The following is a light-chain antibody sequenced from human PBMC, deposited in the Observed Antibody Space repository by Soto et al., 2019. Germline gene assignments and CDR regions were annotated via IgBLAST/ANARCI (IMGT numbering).Light chain of an antibody. CDR1: XXXIGSNT. V-gene: IGLV1-44*01. CDR3: AAWDDSLNGPM. CDR2: SNN. J-gene: IGLJ3*02. Sequence: QSVLTXPPSASGTPGQRVTXXXSXXXXXIGSNTVNWYQQLPGTAPKLLIYSNNQRPSGVPDRFSGSKSGTSASLAISGLQSEDEADYYCAAWDDSLNGPMFGGGTKLTVL.